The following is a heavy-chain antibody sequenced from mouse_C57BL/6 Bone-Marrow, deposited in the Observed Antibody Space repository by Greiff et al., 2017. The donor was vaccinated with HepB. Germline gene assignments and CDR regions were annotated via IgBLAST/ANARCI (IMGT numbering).Heavy chain of an antibody. Sequence: DVMLVESGGGLVQPGGSLKLSCAASGFTFSDYYMYWVRQTPEKRLEWVAYISNGGGSTYYPDTVKGRFTISRDNAKNTLYLQMSRLKSKDTAMYYCARKVDYGSSYGAMDYWGQGTSVTVSS. J-gene: IGHJ4*01. CDR1: GFTFSDYY. CDR3: ARKVDYGSSYGAMDY. V-gene: IGHV5-12*01. CDR2: ISNGGGST. D-gene: IGHD1-1*01.